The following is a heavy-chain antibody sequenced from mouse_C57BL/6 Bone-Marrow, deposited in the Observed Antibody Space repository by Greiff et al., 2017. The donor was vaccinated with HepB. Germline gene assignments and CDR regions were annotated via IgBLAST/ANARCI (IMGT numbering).Heavy chain of an antibody. CDR1: GFSFNTYA. J-gene: IGHJ4*01. CDR2: IRSKSNNYAT. CDR3: VRLYYGNYYAMDY. V-gene: IGHV10-1*01. Sequence: EVKLVESGGGLVQPKGSLKLSCAASGFSFNTYAMNWVRQAPGKGLEWVARIRSKSNNYATYYADSVKDRFTISRDDSESMLYLQMNNLKTEDTAMYYCVRLYYGNYYAMDYWGQGTSVTVSS. D-gene: IGHD2-1*01.